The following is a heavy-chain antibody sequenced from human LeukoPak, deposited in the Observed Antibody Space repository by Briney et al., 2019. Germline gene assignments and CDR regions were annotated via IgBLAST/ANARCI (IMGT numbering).Heavy chain of an antibody. D-gene: IGHD2-15*01. CDR1: GGTFSSYA. CDR2: IIPIFGTA. V-gene: IGHV1-69*05. CDR3: ATTVGGGSSGDYSYYYYMDV. J-gene: IGHJ6*03. Sequence: ASVKVSCKASGGTFSSYAISSVRQAPGQGLEWMGGIIPIFGTANYAQKLQGRVTSTTDESTSTAYMELSSLRSEDTAVYYCATTVGGGSSGDYSYYYYMDVWGKGTTVTVYS.